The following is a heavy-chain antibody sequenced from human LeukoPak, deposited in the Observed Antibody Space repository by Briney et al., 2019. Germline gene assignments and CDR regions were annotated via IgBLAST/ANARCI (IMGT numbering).Heavy chain of an antibody. CDR1: QLTFSTYS. CDR2: ISSSSSTI. J-gene: IGHJ6*03. D-gene: IGHD3-10*01. Sequence: GGSLRLSCVASQLTFSTYSMNWVRQAPGKGLEWVSYISSSSSTIYYADSVKGRLTISRDNAKNSLYLQMNSLRAEDTAVYYCARDPGVRLYYYYYYMDVWGKGTTVTVSS. V-gene: IGHV3-48*01. CDR3: ARDPGVRLYYYYYYMDV.